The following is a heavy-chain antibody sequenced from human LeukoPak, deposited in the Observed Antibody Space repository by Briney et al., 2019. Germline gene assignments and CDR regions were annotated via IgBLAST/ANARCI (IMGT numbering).Heavy chain of an antibody. CDR1: GFTFSSYA. V-gene: IGHV3-48*04. D-gene: IGHD2-15*01. CDR3: ATCRAYYFDY. J-gene: IGHJ4*02. Sequence: GGSLRLSCAASGFTFSSYAMTWVRQAPGKGLEWVSYISSSGSTIYYADSVKGRFTISRDNAKNSLYLQMNSLRAEDTAVYYCATCRAYYFDYWGQGTLVTVSS. CDR2: ISSSGSTI.